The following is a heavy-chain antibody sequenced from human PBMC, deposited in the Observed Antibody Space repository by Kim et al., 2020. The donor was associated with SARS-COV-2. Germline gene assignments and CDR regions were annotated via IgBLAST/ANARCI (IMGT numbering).Heavy chain of an antibody. D-gene: IGHD4-17*01. J-gene: IGHJ4*02. CDR1: GDSISSSSYY. Sequence: SETLSLTCTVSGDSISSSSYYWGWIRQPPGKGLEWIGSVYYSGSTCYNPSLKSRVTISVDTSNNQFSLKLNSVTAADTAVYYCARPGVLRCAESYFDYWGQGTLVTVSS. V-gene: IGHV4-39*01. CDR3: ARPGVLRCAESYFDY. CDR2: VYYSGST.